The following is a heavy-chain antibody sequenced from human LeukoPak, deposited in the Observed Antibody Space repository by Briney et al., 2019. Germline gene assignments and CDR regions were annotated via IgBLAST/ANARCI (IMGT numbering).Heavy chain of an antibody. CDR1: AFSLNAYN. Sequence: QSGGSLRLSCAASAFSLNAYNMNWVRQAPGKGLEWVAVIWYDGSNKYYADSVKGRFTISRDNSKNTLYLQMNSLRAEDTAVYYCARGRVAFDIWGQGTMVTVSS. V-gene: IGHV3-33*08. J-gene: IGHJ3*02. CDR2: IWYDGSNK. CDR3: ARGRVAFDI.